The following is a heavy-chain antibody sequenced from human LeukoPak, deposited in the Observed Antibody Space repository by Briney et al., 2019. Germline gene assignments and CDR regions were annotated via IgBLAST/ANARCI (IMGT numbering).Heavy chain of an antibody. D-gene: IGHD3-3*01. CDR1: GFTFSTYG. V-gene: IGHV3-33*01. CDR3: ARDFGVTNYQFDY. CDR2: IWHDGSKK. J-gene: IGHJ4*02. Sequence: GGSLRLSCAASGFTFSTYGFHRVRQAPGKGLEWVAVIWHDGSKKYYAESVKGRFTISRDDSKNTLYLQMDSLRAEDTAVYYCARDFGVTNYQFDYWGQGTLVTVSS.